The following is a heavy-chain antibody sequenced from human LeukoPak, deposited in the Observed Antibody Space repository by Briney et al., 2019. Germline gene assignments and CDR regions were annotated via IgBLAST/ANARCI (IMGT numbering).Heavy chain of an antibody. CDR2: TYYRSKWYN. V-gene: IGHV6-1*01. J-gene: IGHJ6*02. CDR3: AREGSSGWYGYYYCGMDV. D-gene: IGHD6-19*01. Sequence: SQTLSLTCAISGDSVSSNSAAWNWIRQSPSRGLEWLGRTYYRSKWYNDYAVSVKSRITINPDTSKNQFSLQLNSVTPEDTAVYYCAREGSSGWYGYYYCGMDVWGQGTTVTVSS. CDR1: GDSVSSNSAA.